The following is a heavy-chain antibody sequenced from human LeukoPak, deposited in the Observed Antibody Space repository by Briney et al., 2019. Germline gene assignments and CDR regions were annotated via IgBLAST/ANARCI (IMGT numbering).Heavy chain of an antibody. J-gene: IGHJ4*02. V-gene: IGHV6-1*01. Sequence: SQTLSLTCAISGDSVSSNSAAWIWIRQSPSRGLEWLGMTYYRSKWYHDYAVSVKSRITVTSDTSKNQFSLQLNSATPEDAAVYYCARTTQGIFDYWGQGTLVTVSS. CDR1: GDSVSSNSAA. CDR3: ARTTQGIFDY. D-gene: IGHD1-1*01. CDR2: TYYRSKWYH.